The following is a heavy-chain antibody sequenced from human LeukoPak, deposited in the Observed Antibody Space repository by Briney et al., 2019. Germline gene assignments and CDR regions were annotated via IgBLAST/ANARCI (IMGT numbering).Heavy chain of an antibody. CDR3: ARVKGVATVRFDY. Sequence: PSETLSLTCAVYGGSFSGYYWSWIRQPPGKGLEWVGEINHSGSTNYNPSLKSRVTISVDTSKNQFSLKLSSVTAADTAVYYCARVKGVATVRFDYWGQGTLVTVSS. D-gene: IGHD5-12*01. CDR1: GGSFSGYY. J-gene: IGHJ4*02. V-gene: IGHV4-34*01. CDR2: INHSGST.